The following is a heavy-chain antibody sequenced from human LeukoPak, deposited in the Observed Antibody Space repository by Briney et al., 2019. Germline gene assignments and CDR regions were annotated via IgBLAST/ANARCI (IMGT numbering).Heavy chain of an antibody. V-gene: IGHV3-23*01. J-gene: IGHJ4*02. Sequence: GGSLRLSCAASGFTFSTYPLHWVRQAPGKGLEWVSAISGSGGSTYYADSVKGRFTISRDNSKNTLYLQMNSLRAEDTAVYYCAKARSATSPGDYFDYWGQGTLVTVSS. D-gene: IGHD5-12*01. CDR3: AKARSATSPGDYFDY. CDR2: ISGSGGST. CDR1: GFTFSTYP.